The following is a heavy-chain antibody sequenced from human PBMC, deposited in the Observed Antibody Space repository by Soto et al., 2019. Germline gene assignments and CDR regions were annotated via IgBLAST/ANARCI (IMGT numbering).Heavy chain of an antibody. CDR2: ISSDSRTI. Sequence: AGGSQRLSCTASGFTFRSYSRNLVRQAPGKGLEWVSFISSDSRTIYYADSVEGRFTVSRDNARNSVSLQMDSLRDEDAAVYYCARIKLVVWFFMKKEAYDMDVWGQGTPVTVSS. V-gene: IGHV3-48*02. J-gene: IGHJ6*02. D-gene: IGHD2-8*02. CDR3: ARIKLVVWFFMKKEAYDMDV. CDR1: GFTFRSYS.